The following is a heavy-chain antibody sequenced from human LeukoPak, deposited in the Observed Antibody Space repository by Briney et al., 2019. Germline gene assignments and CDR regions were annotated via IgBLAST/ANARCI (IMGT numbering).Heavy chain of an antibody. D-gene: IGHD3-10*01. Sequence: SETLSLTCTVSGGSISSYYWSWVRQPPGKGLEWIGYIYYSGSTNYNPSLKSRVTISVDTSKNQFSLKLSSVTAADTAVYYCARVGGYYGSGSYYPSSQLFDPWGQGTLVTVSS. J-gene: IGHJ5*02. CDR3: ARVGGYYGSGSYYPSSQLFDP. V-gene: IGHV4-59*01. CDR2: IYYSGST. CDR1: GGSISSYY.